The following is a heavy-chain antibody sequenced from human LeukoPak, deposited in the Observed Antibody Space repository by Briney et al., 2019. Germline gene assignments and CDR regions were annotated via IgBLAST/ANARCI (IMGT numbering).Heavy chain of an antibody. D-gene: IGHD1-7*01. J-gene: IGHJ3*02. Sequence: ASVKVSCKASGYTFTGYYMHWVRQAPGQGLEWMGWINPNSGGTNYAQKFQGRVTMTRDTSISTAYMELSSLRSDDTAVYYCARVPGYNWDYVNAFDIWGQGTMVTVSS. CDR2: INPNSGGT. CDR1: GYTFTGYY. V-gene: IGHV1-2*02. CDR3: ARVPGYNWDYVNAFDI.